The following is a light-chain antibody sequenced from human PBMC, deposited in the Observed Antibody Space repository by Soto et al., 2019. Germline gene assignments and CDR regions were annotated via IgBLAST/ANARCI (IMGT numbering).Light chain of an antibody. CDR3: EQRSNWPQVT. CDR2: DAS. Sequence: EIVLTQSPATLSLSPGERATLSCRASQSVSSYLAWYQQKPGQAPRLLIYDASNRATGIPARFSGSGSGTDFTLTISSLEPEVIAVYNCEQRSNWPQVTLGQGTRLEIK. V-gene: IGKV3-11*01. CDR1: QSVSSY. J-gene: IGKJ5*01.